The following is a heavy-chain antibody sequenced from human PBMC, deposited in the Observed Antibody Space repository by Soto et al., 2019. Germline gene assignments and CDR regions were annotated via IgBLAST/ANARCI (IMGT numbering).Heavy chain of an antibody. Sequence: QVQLVQSGAEVKKPGSSVKVSCKASGGTFSSYAISWVRQAPGQGLEWMGGIIPIFGTANYAQKFQGRVTITADESTSTAYMELSSLRSEDTAVSYCARVVVAATSSSIYYYGMDVWGQGTTVTVSS. D-gene: IGHD2-15*01. CDR2: IIPIFGTA. CDR1: GGTFSSYA. V-gene: IGHV1-69*12. J-gene: IGHJ6*02. CDR3: ARVVVAATSSSIYYYGMDV.